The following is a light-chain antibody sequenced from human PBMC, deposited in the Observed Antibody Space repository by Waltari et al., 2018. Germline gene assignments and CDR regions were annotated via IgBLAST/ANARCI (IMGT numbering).Light chain of an antibody. CDR3: QSGGHGTWV. CDR1: SGLSSNV. Sequence: QLVLTQSPSASASLGASVKLTCTLSSGLSSNVVAWLQQQPEKGPRYLMKVNSDGSHSQGDEIPDRFSGTSSGAERYLTISNLQSEDEADYYCQSGGHGTWVFGGGTKLTVL. J-gene: IGLJ3*02. V-gene: IGLV4-69*01. CDR2: VNSDGSH.